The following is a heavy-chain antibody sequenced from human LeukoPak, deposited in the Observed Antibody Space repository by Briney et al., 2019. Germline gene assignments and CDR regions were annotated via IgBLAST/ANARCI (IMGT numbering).Heavy chain of an antibody. J-gene: IGHJ4*02. Sequence: SVKVSCKASGGTFSSYAISWVRQAPGQGLEWMGGIIPIFGTANYAQKFQGRVTITTDESTSTAYMELSSLRSEDTAVYYCARALVKAYGDFPVFDYWGQGTLVTVSS. V-gene: IGHV1-69*05. CDR2: IIPIFGTA. CDR3: ARALVKAYGDFPVFDY. D-gene: IGHD4-17*01. CDR1: GGTFSSYA.